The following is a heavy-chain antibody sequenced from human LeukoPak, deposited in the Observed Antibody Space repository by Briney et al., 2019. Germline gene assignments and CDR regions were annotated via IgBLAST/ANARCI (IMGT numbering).Heavy chain of an antibody. J-gene: IGHJ6*03. CDR1: GGTFSSYA. V-gene: IGHV1-69*05. Sequence: SVKVSCKASGGTFSSYAISWVRQSPGQGLEWMGGIIPIFGTANYAQKFQGRVTITTDESTSTAYMELSSLRSEDTAVYYCARAYFYYYYMDVWGKGTTVTVSS. CDR2: IIPIFGTA. CDR3: ARAYFYYYYMDV.